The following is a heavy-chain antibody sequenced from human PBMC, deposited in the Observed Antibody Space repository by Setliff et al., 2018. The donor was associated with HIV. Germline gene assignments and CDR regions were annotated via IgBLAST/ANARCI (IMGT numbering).Heavy chain of an antibody. CDR3: ATTRPISPVYPGFFDS. V-gene: IGHV4-39*01. D-gene: IGHD2-2*01. Sequence: SETLSLTCTVSGGSVSTSTYYWGWIRQPPGKGLEYIGTLSYRGTTHYNPSLKSRIALSIDSSKNQFSRNLHFVTAPDSALYYCATTRPISPVYPGFFDSWGQGIVVTVSS. J-gene: IGHJ4*02. CDR2: LSYRGTT. CDR1: GGSVSTSTYY.